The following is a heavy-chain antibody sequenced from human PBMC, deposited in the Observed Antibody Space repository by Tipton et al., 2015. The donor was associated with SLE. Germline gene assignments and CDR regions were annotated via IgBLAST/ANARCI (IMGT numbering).Heavy chain of an antibody. CDR3: ARDLGISVATGGAFDI. V-gene: IGHV4-59*11. CDR2: IYYSGST. J-gene: IGHJ3*02. CDR1: GGSISSHY. D-gene: IGHD6-19*01. Sequence: LRLSCTVSGGSISSHYWSWIRQPPGKGLEWIGYIYYSGSTNYNPSLKSRVTISVDTSKNQFSLKLSSVTAADTAVYYCARDLGISVATGGAFDIWGQGTMVTVSS.